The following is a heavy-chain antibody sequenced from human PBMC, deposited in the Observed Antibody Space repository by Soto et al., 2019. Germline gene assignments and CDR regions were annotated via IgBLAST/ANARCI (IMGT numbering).Heavy chain of an antibody. CDR3: ARVLYYDSSGYYY. V-gene: IGHV3-21*01. CDR2: ISSSSSYI. J-gene: IGHJ4*02. Sequence: PGGPLRLSCAASGFTFSSYSMNWVRQAPGKGLEWVSSISSSSSYIYYADSVKGRFTISRDNAKNSLYLQMNSLRAEDTAVYYCARVLYYDSSGYYYWGQGTLVTVSS. D-gene: IGHD3-22*01. CDR1: GFTFSSYS.